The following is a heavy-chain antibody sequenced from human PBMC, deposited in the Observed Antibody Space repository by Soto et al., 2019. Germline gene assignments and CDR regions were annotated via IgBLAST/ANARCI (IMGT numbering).Heavy chain of an antibody. Sequence: ASVKVSCKASGYTFTSYGISWVRQAPGQGLERIGWISAYNGNTNYAQKLQGRVTMTTDTSTSTAYMELRSPRSDDTAVYHCAKLECSGGSCYSGRLVDYFYYYMDVWGKGTTVTVSS. CDR3: AKLECSGGSCYSGRLVDYFYYYMDV. V-gene: IGHV1-18*01. CDR1: GYTFTSYG. CDR2: ISAYNGNT. D-gene: IGHD2-15*01. J-gene: IGHJ6*03.